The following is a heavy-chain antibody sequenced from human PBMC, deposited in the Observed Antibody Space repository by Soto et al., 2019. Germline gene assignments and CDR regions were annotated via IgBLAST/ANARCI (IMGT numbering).Heavy chain of an antibody. CDR3: AYSSTPFDY. CDR1: GFTFSSNA. D-gene: IGHD6-13*01. CDR2: ISGSGGST. J-gene: IGHJ4*02. V-gene: IGHV3-23*01. Sequence: EVQLLESGGGLVQPGWSLRLSCAASGFTFSSNAMSWVRQAPGKGLEWVSAISGSGGSTYYAASVKGRFTISRDNSKNTLYLQMNSLRAEDTAVYYCAYSSTPFDYWGQGTLVTVSS.